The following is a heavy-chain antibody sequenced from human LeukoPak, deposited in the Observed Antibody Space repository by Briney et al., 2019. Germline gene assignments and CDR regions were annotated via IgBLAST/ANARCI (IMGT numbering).Heavy chain of an antibody. D-gene: IGHD5-18*01. CDR3: ARDSYNYGSGSLDY. V-gene: IGHV4-59*01. CDR1: IGSLSNYY. J-gene: IGHJ4*02. Sequence: PSETLSLTCTVSIGSLSNYYWSWVRQPPGKGLEWIGYISYSGSTKYNPSPKSRVTISVDTSKNQFSLKLSSVTAADTAIYYCARDSYNYGSGSLDYWGRGTLVTVSS. CDR2: ISYSGST.